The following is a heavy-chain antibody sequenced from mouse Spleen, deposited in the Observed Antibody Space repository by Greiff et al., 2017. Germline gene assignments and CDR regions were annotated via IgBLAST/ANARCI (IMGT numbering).Heavy chain of an antibody. J-gene: IGHJ1*01. CDR3: AKLKRGRNWYFDV. CDR2: IWRGGST. D-gene: IGHD4-1*01. V-gene: IGHV2-5*01. Sequence: VKLVESGPGLVQPSQSLSITCTVSGFSLTSYGVHWVRQSPGQGLEWLGVIWRGGSTDYNAAFMSRLSITKDNSKSQVFFKMNSLRADDTAIYYCAKLKRGRNWYFDVWGAGTTVTVSS. CDR1: GFSLTSYG.